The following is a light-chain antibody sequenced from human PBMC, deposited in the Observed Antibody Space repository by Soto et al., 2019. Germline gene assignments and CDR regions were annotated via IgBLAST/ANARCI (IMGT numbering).Light chain of an antibody. CDR3: QSYDSSLSGYV. CDR2: DNS. V-gene: IGLV1-40*01. Sequence: QSVLTQPPSVSGAPGQRVTISCTGSSSNIGAGHDVHWYQQLPGTAPKLLIYDNSDRPSGVPDRFSGSKSGTSVSLAITGLKAEDEADYYCQSYDSSLSGYVFGAGTKLTVL. J-gene: IGLJ1*01. CDR1: SSNIGAGHD.